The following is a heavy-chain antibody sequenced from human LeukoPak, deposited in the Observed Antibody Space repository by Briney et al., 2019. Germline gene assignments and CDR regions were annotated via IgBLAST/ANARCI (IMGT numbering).Heavy chain of an antibody. V-gene: IGHV4-34*01. CDR2: IDYGGST. J-gene: IGHJ4*02. CDR1: GGSFSDYS. D-gene: IGHD6-13*01. Sequence: SLETLSLTCAVYGGSFSDYSWTWIRQPPGKGLQWIGEIDYGGSTNYNPSLKSRVTISVDTSKSQFSLKLSSVTAADTAVYYCARGTSIPAAGTGTPFDSWGQGTLVTVSS. CDR3: ARGTSIPAAGTGTPFDS.